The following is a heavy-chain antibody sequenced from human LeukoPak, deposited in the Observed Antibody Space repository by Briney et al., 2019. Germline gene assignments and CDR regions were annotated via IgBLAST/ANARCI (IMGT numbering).Heavy chain of an antibody. CDR3: RGVSGGHFDY. J-gene: IGHJ4*02. CDR2: ISGSGSTM. V-gene: IGHV3-11*04. Sequence: GGSLRLSCAASGFTFSDYYMIWIRQAPGKGLEWVSYISGSGSTMYDADSVKGRFTISRDNSKNTLYLQMNSLRAEDTAVYYCRGVSGGHFDYWGQGTLVTVSS. D-gene: IGHD3-10*01. CDR1: GFTFSDYY.